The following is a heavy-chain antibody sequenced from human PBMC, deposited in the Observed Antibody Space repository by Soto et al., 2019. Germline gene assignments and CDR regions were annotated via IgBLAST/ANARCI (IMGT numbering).Heavy chain of an antibody. V-gene: IGHV3-9*01. CDR1: GFTFDDYA. D-gene: IGHD4-4*01. CDR3: AKEGAYSNYFNWFDP. Sequence: EVQLVESGGGLVQPGRSLRLSCAASGFTFDDYAMHWVRQAPGKGLEWVSGISWNSSSIGYADSVKGRFTISRDNAKNSLYLQMNSLRAEDTALYYCAKEGAYSNYFNWFDPWGQGTLVTVSS. CDR2: ISWNSSSI. J-gene: IGHJ5*02.